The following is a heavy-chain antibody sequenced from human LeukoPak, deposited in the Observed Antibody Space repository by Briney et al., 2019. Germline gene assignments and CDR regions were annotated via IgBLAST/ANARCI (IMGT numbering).Heavy chain of an antibody. CDR3: ARGGRIVGATTLFDY. Sequence: GGSLRLSCAASGFTFSSYWMSWVRQAPGRGLEWVANIKQDGSEKYYVDSVKGRFTISRDNAKNSLYLQMNSLRAEDTAVYYCARGGRIVGATTLFDYWGQGTLVTVSS. CDR2: IKQDGSEK. D-gene: IGHD1-26*01. V-gene: IGHV3-7*01. J-gene: IGHJ4*02. CDR1: GFTFSSYW.